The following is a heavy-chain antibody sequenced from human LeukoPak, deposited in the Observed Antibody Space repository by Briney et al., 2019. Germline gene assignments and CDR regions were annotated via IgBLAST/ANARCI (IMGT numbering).Heavy chain of an antibody. V-gene: IGHV3-7*01. CDR3: ARVISWSGYFADYYYYMDV. J-gene: IGHJ6*03. D-gene: IGHD3-3*01. CDR2: IKQDGSEK. CDR1: GFTFSSYW. Sequence: AGGSLRLSCAAAGFTFSSYWMSWVRQAPGKGLQPVATIKQDGSEKYYVDSVKGRFTISRDNAKNSLYLQMNSLRAEDTAVYYCARVISWSGYFADYYYYMDVWGKGTTVTVSS.